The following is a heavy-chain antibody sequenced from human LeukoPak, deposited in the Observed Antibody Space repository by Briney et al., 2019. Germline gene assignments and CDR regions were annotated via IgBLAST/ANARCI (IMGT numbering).Heavy chain of an antibody. J-gene: IGHJ6*02. CDR1: RLTFSSYS. Sequence: PGGSLRLSCAASRLTFSSYSMNWVRQAPGKGLEWVSSISSSSSYIYYADSVKGRFTISRDNAKNSLYLQMNSLRAEDTAVYYCAPYSSGWYYYYYGMDVWGQGTTVTVSS. CDR2: ISSSSSYI. D-gene: IGHD6-19*01. V-gene: IGHV3-21*01. CDR3: APYSSGWYYYYYGMDV.